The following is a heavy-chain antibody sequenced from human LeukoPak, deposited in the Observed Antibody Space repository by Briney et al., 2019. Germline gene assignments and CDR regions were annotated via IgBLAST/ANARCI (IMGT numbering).Heavy chain of an antibody. CDR3: ARLRSRHFFDY. J-gene: IGHJ4*02. Sequence: GGSLRLSCAASGFTVSSNYTSWVRQAPGKGLEWVSVIYSGGSTYYADSVKGRFTISRDNSKNTLYLQMNSLRAEDTAVYYCARLRSRHFFDYWGQGTLVTVSS. CDR1: GFTVSSNY. CDR2: IYSGGST. D-gene: IGHD1-26*01. V-gene: IGHV3-53*01.